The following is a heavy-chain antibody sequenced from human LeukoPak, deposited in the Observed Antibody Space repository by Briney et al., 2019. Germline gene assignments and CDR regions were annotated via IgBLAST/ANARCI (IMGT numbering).Heavy chain of an antibody. CDR3: ARPGIEVAGTIDY. CDR2: IYPGDSDT. CDR1: GYSFTSYW. V-gene: IGHV5-51*01. Sequence: GESLKSSCKGSGYSFTSYWIGWVRQMPGKGLEWMGIIYPGDSDTRYSPSFQGQVTISADRSISTAYLQWSSLKASDTAMYYCARPGIEVAGTIDYWGQGTLVTVSS. J-gene: IGHJ4*02. D-gene: IGHD6-19*01.